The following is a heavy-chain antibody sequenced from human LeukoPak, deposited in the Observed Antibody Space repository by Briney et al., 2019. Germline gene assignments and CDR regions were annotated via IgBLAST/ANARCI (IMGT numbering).Heavy chain of an antibody. CDR3: ARRSSSFDP. J-gene: IGHJ5*02. CDR1: GGSFSGYY. CDR2: INHSGST. Sequence: SETLSLTCAVYGGSFSGYYWSWIRQPPGKGLEWIGEINHSGSTNYNPSLKSRVTISVDTSKNQFSLRLSSVTAADTAVYYCARRSSSFDPWGQGTLVTVSS. V-gene: IGHV4-34*01. D-gene: IGHD2-2*01.